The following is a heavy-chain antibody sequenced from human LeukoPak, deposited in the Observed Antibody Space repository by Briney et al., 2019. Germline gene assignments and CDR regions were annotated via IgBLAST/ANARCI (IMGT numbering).Heavy chain of an antibody. J-gene: IGHJ4*02. Sequence: SESLSLTCAVSGYSINSGYHWGWIRQPPGKGLEWIATIYQSVTTYYNPSLQSRVIMSIDTSNNQFSLSLASVTAADTAMYYCARVTYETASPWGQGTLVTVSS. CDR2: IYQSVTT. CDR1: GYSINSGYH. CDR3: ARVTYETASP. D-gene: IGHD2-21*02. V-gene: IGHV4-38-2*01.